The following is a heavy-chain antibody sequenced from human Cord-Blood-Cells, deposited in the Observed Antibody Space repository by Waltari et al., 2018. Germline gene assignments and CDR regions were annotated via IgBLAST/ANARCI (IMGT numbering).Heavy chain of an antibody. V-gene: IGHV3-53*02. Sequence: EVQLVETGGGLIQPGGSLGLSCAASGFTVSSNYKSWVRQAPGKGVWWVSVIYIGGRTYYADSVKGRFTISRDNSKNTLYLQVNSLRAEDTAVYYCARGGEPPNFDYWGQGTLVTVSS. CDR1: GFTVSSNY. CDR3: ARGGEPPNFDY. CDR2: IYIGGRT. D-gene: IGHD2-21*01. J-gene: IGHJ4*02.